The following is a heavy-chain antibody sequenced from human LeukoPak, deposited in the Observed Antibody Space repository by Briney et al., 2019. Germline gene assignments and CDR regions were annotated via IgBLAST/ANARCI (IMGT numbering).Heavy chain of an antibody. CDR1: GFTFDDYG. D-gene: IGHD2-2*01. CDR2: ISWNGGST. CDR3: ARNLPAADY. Sequence: GGSLRLSCAASGFTFDDYGMSWVRQVPGKGLEWVSGISWNGGSTGYADSVTGRFTISRDNAKNSLYLQMNSLRAEDTAVYYCARNLPAADYWGQGTLVTVSS. V-gene: IGHV3-20*04. J-gene: IGHJ4*02.